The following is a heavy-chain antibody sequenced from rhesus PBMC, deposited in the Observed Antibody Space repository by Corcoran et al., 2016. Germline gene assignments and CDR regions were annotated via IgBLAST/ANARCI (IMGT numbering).Heavy chain of an antibody. Sequence: QVQLQESGPGLVKPSETLSLTCAVSGGPFSSYWWSWIRQLPGKGLEWVGEINGQRVNTHYNPPLRSRVTISKDASTNQFSLKLSSVTAADPAVYYCARDGVVAADSFDYWGQGVLVTVSS. CDR2: INGQRVNT. V-gene: IGHV4-80*01. J-gene: IGHJ4*01. D-gene: IGHD2-39*01. CDR3: ARDGVVAADSFDY. CDR1: GGPFSSYW.